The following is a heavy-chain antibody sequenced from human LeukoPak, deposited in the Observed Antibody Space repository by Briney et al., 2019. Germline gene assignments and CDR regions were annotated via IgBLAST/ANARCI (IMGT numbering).Heavy chain of an antibody. CDR1: GYTFTGYY. J-gene: IGHJ4*02. CDR2: INPNSGGT. CDR3: ARDLYSSSSGGDY. Sequence: GASVKVSCKASGYTFTGYYMHWVRQAPGQGLEWMGWINPNSGGTNYAQKFQGRVTMTRDTSISTAYMELSRLRSDDTAVYYCARDLYSSSSGGDYWGQGTLVTVSS. D-gene: IGHD6-6*01. V-gene: IGHV1-2*02.